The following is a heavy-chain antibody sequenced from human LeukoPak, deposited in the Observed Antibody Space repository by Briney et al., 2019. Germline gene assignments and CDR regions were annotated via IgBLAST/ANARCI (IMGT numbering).Heavy chain of an antibody. Sequence: GGSLRLSCAASAFTFSSYSMNWVRQAPGKGLEWVSSISSSSSYIYYADSVKGRFTISRDNAKNSLYLQMNSLRAEDTAVYYCARDLAVDIVATTPRYWGQGTLVTVSS. CDR3: ARDLAVDIVATTPRY. J-gene: IGHJ4*02. V-gene: IGHV3-21*01. CDR2: ISSSSSYI. D-gene: IGHD5-12*01. CDR1: AFTFSSYS.